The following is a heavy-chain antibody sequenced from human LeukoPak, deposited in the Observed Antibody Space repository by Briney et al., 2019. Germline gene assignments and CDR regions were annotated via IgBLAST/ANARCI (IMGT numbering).Heavy chain of an antibody. CDR2: INHSRST. CDR3: ARGRGIAAAATQKYYYYGMDV. CDR1: GGSFSGYY. J-gene: IGHJ6*02. Sequence: SETLSLTCAVYGGSFSGYYWSWIRQPPGKGLEWIGEINHSRSTNYNPSLKSRVTISVDTSKNQFSLKLSSVTAADTAVYYCARGRGIAAAATQKYYYYGMDVWGQGTTVTVSS. D-gene: IGHD6-13*01. V-gene: IGHV4-34*01.